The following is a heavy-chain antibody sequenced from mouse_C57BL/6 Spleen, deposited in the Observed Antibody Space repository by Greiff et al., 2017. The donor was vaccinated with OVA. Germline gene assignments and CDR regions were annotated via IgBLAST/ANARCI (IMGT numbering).Heavy chain of an antibody. Sequence: VQLQQSGAELVRPGASVKLSCTASGFNIKDYYMHWVKQRPEQGLEWIGRIDPEGGDTEYAPKFQGKATMTADTSSNQAYLQLSSLTSEDTAVYYCTTGDYDYAMDYWGQGTSVTVSS. CDR1: GFNIKDYY. CDR3: TTGDYDYAMDY. CDR2: IDPEGGDT. D-gene: IGHD2-4*01. J-gene: IGHJ4*01. V-gene: IGHV14-1*01.